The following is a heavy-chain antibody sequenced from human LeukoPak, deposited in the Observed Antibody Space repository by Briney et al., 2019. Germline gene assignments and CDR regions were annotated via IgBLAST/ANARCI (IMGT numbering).Heavy chain of an antibody. CDR3: ARRYCSGGSCSFEY. J-gene: IGHJ4*02. V-gene: IGHV1-46*01. CDR2: INLSGGST. Sequence: GASVKVSCKAFGYTFTTYYMHWVRQAPGQGLEWMGIINLSGGSTFYAQKFQGRVTMTRDTSTSTVYMELSSLRSEDTAVYYCARRYCSGGSCSFEYWGQGTLVTVSS. CDR1: GYTFTTYY. D-gene: IGHD2-15*01.